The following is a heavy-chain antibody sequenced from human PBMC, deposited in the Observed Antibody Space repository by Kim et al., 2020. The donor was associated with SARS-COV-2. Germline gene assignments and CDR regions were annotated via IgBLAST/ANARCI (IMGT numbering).Heavy chain of an antibody. Sequence: SVKVSCKASGGTLSSYAISWVRQAPGQGLEWMGGIIPLYGTVNYAQKFQGRVTITADESTSTAYMDLSIELSSLRSEDTAVYYCARAFGVESSGYYNWFDPWAQGTLVTVSS. CDR3: ARAFGVESSGYYNWFDP. CDR2: IIPLYGTV. CDR1: GGTLSSYA. D-gene: IGHD3-22*01. J-gene: IGHJ5*02. V-gene: IGHV1-69*13.